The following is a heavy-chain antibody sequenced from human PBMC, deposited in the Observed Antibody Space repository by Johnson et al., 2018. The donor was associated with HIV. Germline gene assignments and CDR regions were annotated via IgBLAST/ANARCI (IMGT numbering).Heavy chain of an antibody. CDR1: GFTFSSFG. CDR2: ISYDGSNK. J-gene: IGHJ3*02. D-gene: IGHD6-6*01. V-gene: IGHV3-30*19. CDR3: AEEGLPSSSRSEDAFDI. Sequence: QGQLVESGGGVVQPGVSLRLSCAASGFTFSSFGMHWVRQAPGKGLEWVAGISYDGSNKYYADSVKGRFTISRDNSKNTLYLQMNSLRAEDTAVYYCAEEGLPSSSRSEDAFDIWGHGTLVTVSS.